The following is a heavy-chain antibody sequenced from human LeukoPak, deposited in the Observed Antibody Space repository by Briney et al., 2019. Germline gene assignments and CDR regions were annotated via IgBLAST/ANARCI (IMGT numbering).Heavy chain of an antibody. CDR2: IHTSGST. CDR3: AREGIVGATGSSY. D-gene: IGHD1-26*01. V-gene: IGHV4-4*07. J-gene: IGHJ4*02. CDR1: GVSISSYY. Sequence: SETLSLTCTVSGVSISSYYWSWIRQPAGKGLEWIGRIHTSGSTNYNPSLQSRVTISVDTSKNQFSLKLTSVTAADTAVYYCAREGIVGATGSSYWGQGTLVTVSS.